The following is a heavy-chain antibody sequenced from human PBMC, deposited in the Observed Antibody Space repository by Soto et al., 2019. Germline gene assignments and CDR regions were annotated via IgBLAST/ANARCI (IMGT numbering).Heavy chain of an antibody. CDR1: GGTFSSYT. D-gene: IGHD4-4*01. V-gene: IGHV1-69*02. CDR2: IIPILGIA. Sequence: QVQLVQSGAEVKKPGSSVKVSCKASGGTFSSYTISWVRQAPGQGLEWMGRIIPILGIANYAQKFQGRVTITADKSTSTAYMELSSLRSEDTAVYYCARGGEMATVPDYWDQGTLVTVSS. CDR3: ARGGEMATVPDY. J-gene: IGHJ4*02.